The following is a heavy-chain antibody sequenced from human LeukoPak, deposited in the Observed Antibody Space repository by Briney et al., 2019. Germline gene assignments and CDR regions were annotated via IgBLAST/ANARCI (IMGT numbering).Heavy chain of an antibody. V-gene: IGHV4-38-2*02. J-gene: IGHJ4*02. D-gene: IGHD3-10*01. Sequence: SETLSLTCTVSGYSISSGYYWGCIRQPPGKGLEWIGSIYHSGSTYYNPSLKSRVTISVDTSKNQFSLKLSSVTAADTAVYYCARDLEVTMVRGVIITQDYWGQGTLVTVSS. CDR3: ARDLEVTMVRGVIITQDY. CDR2: IYHSGST. CDR1: GYSISSGYY.